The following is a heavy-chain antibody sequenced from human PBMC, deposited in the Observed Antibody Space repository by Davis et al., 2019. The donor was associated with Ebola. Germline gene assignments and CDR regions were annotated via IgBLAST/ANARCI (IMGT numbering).Heavy chain of an antibody. CDR2: ISAYNGNT. CDR3: ARGGTIFGP. CDR1: DYTPREIS. J-gene: IGHJ5*02. V-gene: IGHV1-18*01. D-gene: IGHD3-3*01. Sequence: AASVKVSCKVSDYTPREISMHWVRQAPGQGLEWMGWISAYNGNTNYAQKLQGRVTMTTDTSTSTAYMELRSLRSDDTAVYYCARGGTIFGPWGQGTLVTVSS.